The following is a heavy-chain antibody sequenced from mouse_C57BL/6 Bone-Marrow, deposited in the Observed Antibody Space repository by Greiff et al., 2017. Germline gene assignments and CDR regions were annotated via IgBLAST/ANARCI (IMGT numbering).Heavy chain of an antibody. CDR3: AIEPMEG. V-gene: IGHV1-64*01. Sequence: QVQLQQSGAELVKPGASVKLSCKASGYTFTSYWMHWVKQRPGQGLEWIGMIHPYSGSTNYNEKFKGKATLTVDKSSSTAYMQLSSLTSEDSAVYYCAIEPMEGWGQGTSVTVSS. CDR2: IHPYSGST. J-gene: IGHJ4*01. CDR1: GYTFTSYW.